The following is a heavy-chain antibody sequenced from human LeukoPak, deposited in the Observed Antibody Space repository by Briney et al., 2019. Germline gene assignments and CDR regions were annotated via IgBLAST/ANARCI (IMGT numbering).Heavy chain of an antibody. V-gene: IGHV1-18*01. CDR3: ARGLGVVTAQSEQPKPRYFDL. CDR2: IIVYNGNT. D-gene: IGHD2-21*02. Sequence: ASLRVSSKASGYTLIIYGISWVRQAPGQGGEWRGWIIVYNGNTNYAQNLQGRVTMTTDTSTSTAYMELRSLKSDDTALYYCARGLGVVTAQSEQPKPRYFDLWGRGTQVTVSS. J-gene: IGHJ2*01. CDR1: GYTLIIYG.